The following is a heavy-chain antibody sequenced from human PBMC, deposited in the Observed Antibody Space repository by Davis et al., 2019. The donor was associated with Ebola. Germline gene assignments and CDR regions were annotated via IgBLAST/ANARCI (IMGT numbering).Heavy chain of an antibody. J-gene: IGHJ4*02. CDR3: ASPNNYDATGYYRTFYFDS. V-gene: IGHV3-30*03. CDR1: GFSFNSYW. D-gene: IGHD3-22*01. CDR2: ISSDGRNQ. Sequence: PGGSLRLSCAASGFSFNSYWMSWVRQAQGKGLEWVSVISSDGRNQHHADSVRGRFTLSRDISKNTLHLQMNSLRAEDTAVYYCASPNNYDATGYYRTFYFDSWGQGTLVSVSS.